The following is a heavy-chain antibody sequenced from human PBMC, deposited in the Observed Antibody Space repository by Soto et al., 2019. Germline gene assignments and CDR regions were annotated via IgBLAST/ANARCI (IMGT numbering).Heavy chain of an antibody. CDR3: AKGQYCSGGSCYSWYFDL. Sequence: EVQLLESGGGLVQPGGSLRLSCAASGFTFSSYAMSWVRQAPGKGLEWVSAISSSGGSTYYADSVKGRFTISRDNSKNTLYLQMNSLRAEDTAVYYCAKGQYCSGGSCYSWYFDLWGRGTLVTVSS. D-gene: IGHD2-15*01. J-gene: IGHJ2*01. V-gene: IGHV3-23*01. CDR2: ISSSGGST. CDR1: GFTFSSYA.